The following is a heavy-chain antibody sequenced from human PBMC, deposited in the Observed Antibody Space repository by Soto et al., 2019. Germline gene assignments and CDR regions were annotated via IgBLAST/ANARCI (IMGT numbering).Heavy chain of an antibody. Sequence: EVQLLESGGGLVQPGGSLRLSCAASGFTFSSYAMSWVRQAPGKGLEWVSAISGSGGSTYYADSVKGRFTISRDNSKNTLYLQMNSLRPEDTAVYYCAKGTSGIQLCPGGYWGQGTLVTVSS. CDR2: ISGSGGST. D-gene: IGHD5-18*01. V-gene: IGHV3-23*01. CDR1: GFTFSSYA. CDR3: AKGTSGIQLCPGGY. J-gene: IGHJ4*02.